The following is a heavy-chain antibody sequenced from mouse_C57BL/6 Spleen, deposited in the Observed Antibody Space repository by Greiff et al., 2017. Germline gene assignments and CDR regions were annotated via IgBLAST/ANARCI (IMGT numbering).Heavy chain of an antibody. Sequence: EVQLQQSGPELVKPGASVKISCKASGYSFTGYYMNWVKQSPEKSLEWIGEINPSTGGTTYNQKFKAKATLTVDKSSSTAYMQLKSLTSEDSAVYYCARSLTTVVAHYFDYWGQGTTLTVSS. CDR1: GYSFTGYY. V-gene: IGHV1-42*01. J-gene: IGHJ2*01. CDR2: INPSTGGT. CDR3: ARSLTTVVAHYFDY. D-gene: IGHD1-1*01.